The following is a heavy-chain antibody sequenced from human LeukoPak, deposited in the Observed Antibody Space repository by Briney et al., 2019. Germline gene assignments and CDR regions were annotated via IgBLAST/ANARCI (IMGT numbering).Heavy chain of an antibody. CDR2: IIPILGIA. D-gene: IGHD3-10*01. V-gene: IGHV1-69*04. CDR1: GYTFTSYD. CDR3: AREAQHGPYYGSGP. Sequence: GASVKVSCKASGYTFTSYDISWVRQAPGQGLEWMGRIIPILGIANYAQKFQGRVTITADKSTSTAYMELSSLRSEDTAVYYCAREAQHGPYYGSGPWGQGTLVTVSS. J-gene: IGHJ4*02.